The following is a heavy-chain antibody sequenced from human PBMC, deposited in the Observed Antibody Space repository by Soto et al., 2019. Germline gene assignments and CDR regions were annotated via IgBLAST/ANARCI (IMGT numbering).Heavy chain of an antibody. V-gene: IGHV3-53*01. J-gene: IGHJ6*02. Sequence: GGSLRLPCTASGFTVSSFYMLCFRQAPGKGLEWVSVIYSGGSTYYADSVKGRFTISRDNSKNTLYLQMNSLRAEDTAVYYCARGYGRSWPNYYYGMDVWGQGT. CDR2: IYSGGST. CDR1: GFTVSSFY. D-gene: IGHD6-13*01. CDR3: ARGYGRSWPNYYYGMDV.